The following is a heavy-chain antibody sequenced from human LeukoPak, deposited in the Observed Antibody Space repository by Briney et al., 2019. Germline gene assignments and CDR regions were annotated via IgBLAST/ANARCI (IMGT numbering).Heavy chain of an antibody. J-gene: IGHJ4*02. CDR3: ASRIVGTPDYFDY. CDR1: GFTFSSYF. V-gene: IGHV3-21*01. CDR2: ISSSSTYI. Sequence: GGSLRLSCAASGFTFSSYFMNWVRQAPGKGLEWVSSISSSSTYIYYADSVKGRFTISRDNSKNTLYLQMNSLRVEDTAVYYCASRIVGTPDYFDYWGQGTLVTVSS. D-gene: IGHD1-26*01.